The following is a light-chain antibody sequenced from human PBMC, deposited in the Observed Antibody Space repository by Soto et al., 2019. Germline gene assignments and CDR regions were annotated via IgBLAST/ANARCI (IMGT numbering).Light chain of an antibody. V-gene: IGKV3D-15*01. Sequence: EIVLTQSPATLSVSPGERATLSCRASQSVSSNLAWYQQKPGQAPRLLIYGASTRTTGIPARFSGSGSGTDFTLTISSLHAEYFAVYYCQQYNNWPPTFGQGTKVEIK. CDR2: GAS. J-gene: IGKJ1*01. CDR1: QSVSSN. CDR3: QQYNNWPPT.